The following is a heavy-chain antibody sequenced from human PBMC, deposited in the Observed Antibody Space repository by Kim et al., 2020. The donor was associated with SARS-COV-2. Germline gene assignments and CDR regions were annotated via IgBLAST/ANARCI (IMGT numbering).Heavy chain of an antibody. CDR2: PIFGTA. J-gene: IGHJ4*02. D-gene: IGHD3-16*01. V-gene: IGHV1-69*01. CDR3: AGGLDY. Sequence: PIFGTANYAQKFQGRVTITEDESTSTAYMELSSLRSEDTAVYYCAGGLDYWGQGTLVTVSS.